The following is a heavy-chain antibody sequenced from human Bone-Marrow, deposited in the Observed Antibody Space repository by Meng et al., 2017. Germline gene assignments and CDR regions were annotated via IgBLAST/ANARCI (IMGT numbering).Heavy chain of an antibody. Sequence: SETLSLTCAVYGGSFSGYYWSWIRQPPGKGLEWIGEINHSGSTNYNPSLKSRVTISVDTSKNQFPLKLSSVTAADTAVYYCAILPVRCGGDCRSDYWGQGTLVTVSS. CDR3: AILPVRCGGDCRSDY. J-gene: IGHJ4*02. CDR1: GGSFSGYY. V-gene: IGHV4-34*01. D-gene: IGHD2-21*02. CDR2: INHSGST.